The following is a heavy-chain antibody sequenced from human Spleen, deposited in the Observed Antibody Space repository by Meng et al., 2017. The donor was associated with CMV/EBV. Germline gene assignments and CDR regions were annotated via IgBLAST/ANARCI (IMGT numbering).Heavy chain of an antibody. V-gene: IGHV3-66*02. CDR1: GFTVSSNY. D-gene: IGHD3-22*01. CDR3: ARDQKYYYDSSGSVGAFDI. J-gene: IGHJ3*02. Sequence: GESLKISCAASGFTVSSNYMSWVRQAPGKGLEWVSFIYSGGSTYYADSVKGRFTISRDNSKNTLYLQMDSLRAEDTAVYYCARDQKYYYDSSGSVGAFDIWGQGTMVTVSS. CDR2: IYSGGST.